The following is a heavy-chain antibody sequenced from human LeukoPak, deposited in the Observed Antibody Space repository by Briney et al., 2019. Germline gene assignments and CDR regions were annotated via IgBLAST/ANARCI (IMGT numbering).Heavy chain of an antibody. CDR3: AKDERADSWYHDAFDI. Sequence: GGSLRLSCAASGFTFSSYSMHWVRQAPGKGLEWISYISRSSDSIYYADSVKGRFTISRDNAKQSLYLQMNSLSVEDTAVYYCAKDERADSWYHDAFDIWGQGTMVTVSS. D-gene: IGHD2-15*01. CDR1: GFTFSSYS. CDR2: ISRSSDSI. V-gene: IGHV3-48*04. J-gene: IGHJ3*02.